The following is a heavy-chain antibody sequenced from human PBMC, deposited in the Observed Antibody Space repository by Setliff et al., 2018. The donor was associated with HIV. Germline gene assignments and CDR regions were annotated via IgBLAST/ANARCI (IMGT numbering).Heavy chain of an antibody. Sequence: SETLSLTCAVYGGPSSGYWSWVRQSPGKGLEWIGEISHSGSTNYNLSLKSRAAISADTSKKQFSLKLTSVTAADTGIYYCVASSSWSCRLNYWGQGTQVTLSS. D-gene: IGHD6-13*01. V-gene: IGHV4-34*01. J-gene: IGHJ4*02. CDR3: VASSSWSCRLNY. CDR1: GGPSSGY. CDR2: ISHSGST.